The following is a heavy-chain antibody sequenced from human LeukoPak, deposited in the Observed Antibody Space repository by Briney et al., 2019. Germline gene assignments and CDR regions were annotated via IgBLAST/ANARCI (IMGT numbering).Heavy chain of an antibody. J-gene: IGHJ5*02. CDR3: ARVKTIYDSSGYYPA. D-gene: IGHD3-22*01. Sequence: ASVKVSCKASGYTFTGYYMRWVRQAPGQGLEWMGRINPNSGGTNYAQKFQGRVTMTRDTSISTAYMELSRLRSDDTAVYYCARVKTIYDSSGYYPAWGQGTLVTVSS. V-gene: IGHV1-2*06. CDR2: INPNSGGT. CDR1: GYTFTGYY.